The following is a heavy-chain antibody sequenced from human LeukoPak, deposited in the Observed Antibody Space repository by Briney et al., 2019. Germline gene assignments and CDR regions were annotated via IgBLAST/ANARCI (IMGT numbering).Heavy chain of an antibody. Sequence: SETLSLTCTVSGGSISSSSYYWGWIRQPPGKGLEWIGSIYYSGSTYYNPSLKSRVTISADTSKNQFSLKLSSVTAADTAVYYCARGVSIPTTPKFDYWGQGTLVTVSS. J-gene: IGHJ4*02. D-gene: IGHD2-15*01. CDR1: GGSISSSSYY. CDR2: IYYSGST. CDR3: ARGVSIPTTPKFDY. V-gene: IGHV4-39*07.